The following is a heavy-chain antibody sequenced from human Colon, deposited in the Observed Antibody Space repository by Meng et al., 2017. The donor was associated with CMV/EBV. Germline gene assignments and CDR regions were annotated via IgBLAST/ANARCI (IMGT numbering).Heavy chain of an antibody. CDR2: ISFDGGDT. CDR1: GFIFSNYP. CDR3: ARDRSDVYRYLDS. J-gene: IGHJ5*01. D-gene: IGHD5-24*01. V-gene: IGHV3-30*04. Sequence: GGPLRLSGAASGFIFSNYPIHWVRQAPGKGLEWVAVISFDGGDTYYADSVKGRFTISRDNSKNTLFLQMNSLRAEDTAVYYCARDRSDVYRYLDSWGQGTLVTVSS.